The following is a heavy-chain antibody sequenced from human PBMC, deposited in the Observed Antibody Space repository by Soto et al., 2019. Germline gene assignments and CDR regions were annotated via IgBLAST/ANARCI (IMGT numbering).Heavy chain of an antibody. V-gene: IGHV1-2*02. Sequence: ASVKVSCKASGYSLRGNYIHWVRQTPGQGLEWMGWINPNSSGTVYAQKFQGRVTMTRDTSLTTVYMQLNRLTSDDSAVYYCARDLIVDGLYNYAMDVWGQVTTFPASS. J-gene: IGHJ6*02. CDR2: INPNSSGT. CDR3: ARDLIVDGLYNYAMDV. CDR1: GYSLRGNY. D-gene: IGHD3-22*01.